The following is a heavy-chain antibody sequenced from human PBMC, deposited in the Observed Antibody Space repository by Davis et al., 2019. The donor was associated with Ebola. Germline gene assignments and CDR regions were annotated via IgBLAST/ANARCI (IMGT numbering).Heavy chain of an antibody. CDR2: IIPIFGTA. J-gene: IGHJ6*02. D-gene: IGHD3-10*01. V-gene: IGHV1-69*13. Sequence: SVKVSCKASGGTFSSYAISWVRQALGQGLEWMGGIIPIFGTANYAQKFQGRVTITADESTSTAYMELSSLRSEDTAVYYCARDYYGYRYGMDVWGQGTTVTVSS. CDR1: GGTFSSYA. CDR3: ARDYYGYRYGMDV.